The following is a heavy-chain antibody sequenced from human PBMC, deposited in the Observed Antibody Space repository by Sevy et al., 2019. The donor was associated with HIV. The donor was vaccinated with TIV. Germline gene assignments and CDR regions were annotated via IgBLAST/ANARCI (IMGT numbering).Heavy chain of an antibody. CDR2: ISSSGSTI. D-gene: IGHD3-3*01. Sequence: GGFLRLSCAASGFTFSDYYMSWIRQAPGKGLEWVSYISSSGSTIYYADSVKGRFTISRDNAKNSLYLQMNSLRAEDTAVYYCASTAGLRFLEWLLYDPRNNWFDPWGQGTLVTVSS. J-gene: IGHJ5*02. V-gene: IGHV3-11*01. CDR3: ASTAGLRFLEWLLYDPRNNWFDP. CDR1: GFTFSDYY.